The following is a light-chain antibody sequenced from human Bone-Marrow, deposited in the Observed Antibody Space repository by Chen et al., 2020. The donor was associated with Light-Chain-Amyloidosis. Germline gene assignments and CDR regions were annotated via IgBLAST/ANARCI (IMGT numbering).Light chain of an antibody. V-gene: IGKV4-1*01. J-gene: IGKJ4*01. CDR1: QSVLYDANKENY. Sequence: DIVMTQSPDSLAVSLGERAPITCKSSQSVLYDANKENYLAWYQQKPGQPPKLLIYWASTRESGVPDRFSGGGSGTDFTLTISSLQAEDVALYYCQQYYDTPLTFGGGIRVEIK. CDR3: QQYYDTPLT. CDR2: WAS.